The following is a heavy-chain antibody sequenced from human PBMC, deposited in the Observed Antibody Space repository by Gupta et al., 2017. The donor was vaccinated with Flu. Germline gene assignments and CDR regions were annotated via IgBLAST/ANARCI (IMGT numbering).Heavy chain of an antibody. CDR3: TRPAYDFWSGYRLGYADV. J-gene: IGHJ6*04. CDR2: IRSKANSYAT. D-gene: IGHD3-3*01. V-gene: IGHV3-73*01. Sequence: LEWVGRIRSKANSYATAYAASVKGRFTISRDDSKNTAYLQMNSLKTEDTAVYYCTRPAYDFWSGYRLGYADVWGKGTTVTVSS.